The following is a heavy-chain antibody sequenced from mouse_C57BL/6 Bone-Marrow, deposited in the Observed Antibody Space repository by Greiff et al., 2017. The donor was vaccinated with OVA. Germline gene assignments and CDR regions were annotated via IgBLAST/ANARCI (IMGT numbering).Heavy chain of an antibody. Sequence: VQLKQSGAELVKPGASVKLSCTASGFTFKDYYMHWVKQRTEQGLEWIGRIDPEDGETKYAPKFQGKATLTADTSSNTAYLQLSSLTSEDTAVYYCARSGNYYGSSPWFAYWGQGTLVTVSA. D-gene: IGHD1-1*01. V-gene: IGHV14-2*01. CDR3: ARSGNYYGSSPWFAY. CDR1: GFTFKDYY. CDR2: IDPEDGET. J-gene: IGHJ3*01.